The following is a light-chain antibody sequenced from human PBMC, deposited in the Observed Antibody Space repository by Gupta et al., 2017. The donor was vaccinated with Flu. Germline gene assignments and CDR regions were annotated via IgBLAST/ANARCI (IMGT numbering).Light chain of an antibody. CDR2: AAS. Sequence: AWYQQKPGQAPRPLIYAASTRATGITARFSGSGSGTDFTLTSNSLQSEDFAFYYCQQHNNPWTFGQGNTGEIQ. J-gene: IGKJ1*01. CDR3: QQHNNPWT. V-gene: IGKV3-15*01.